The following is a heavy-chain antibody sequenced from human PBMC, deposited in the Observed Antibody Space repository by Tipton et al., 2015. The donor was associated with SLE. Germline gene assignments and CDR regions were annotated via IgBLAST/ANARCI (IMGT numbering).Heavy chain of an antibody. D-gene: IGHD3-22*01. J-gene: IGHJ3*01. V-gene: IGHV5-51*01. Sequence: QLVQSGAEVKKPGESLKLSCQGSGYSFANFWIGWVRQMPGKGLEWMGIIYPDDSKTRYSPSFQGQVTISADKSISTAYLQWSSLTASDTAMYYCARHGGWADEYDSFDFWGQGTKVSVSS. CDR2: IYPDDSKT. CDR1: GYSFANFW. CDR3: ARHGGWADEYDSFDF.